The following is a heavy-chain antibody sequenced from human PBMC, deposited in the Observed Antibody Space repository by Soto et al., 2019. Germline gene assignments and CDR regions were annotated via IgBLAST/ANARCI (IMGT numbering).Heavy chain of an antibody. CDR1: GFSRITSLVC. J-gene: IGHJ5*02. CDR3: AKSGSSGWYGWFDP. CDR2: IYWNDDK. D-gene: IGHD6-19*01. Sequence: SGPTLVNPTQTLTLTFIFSGFSRITSLVCGGWIRHPPGKALEWLGFIYWNDDKRYSPSLKSRLTITKDTSKNQVVLTMTNMDPVDTATYYCAKSGSSGWYGWFDPWGQGTLVTVSS. V-gene: IGHV2-5*01.